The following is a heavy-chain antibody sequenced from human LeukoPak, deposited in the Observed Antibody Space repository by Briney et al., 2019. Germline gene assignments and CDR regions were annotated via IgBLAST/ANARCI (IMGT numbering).Heavy chain of an antibody. CDR2: INPNSGGT. J-gene: IGHJ4*02. CDR1: GYTFTGYY. D-gene: IGHD5-12*01. V-gene: IGHV1-2*02. CDR3: ATGGYSGYEYYFDY. Sequence: ASVKVSCKASGYTFTGYYMHWVRQASVQGLEWMGWINPNSGGTNYAQNFQGRVTMTRDTSISTAYMELSRLTSDDTAGYYCATGGYSGYEYYFDYWGQGTLVTVSS.